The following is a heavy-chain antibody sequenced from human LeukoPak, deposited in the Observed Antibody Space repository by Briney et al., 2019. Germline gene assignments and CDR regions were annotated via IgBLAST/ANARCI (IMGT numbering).Heavy chain of an antibody. D-gene: IGHD6-13*01. V-gene: IGHV4-59*08. CDR3: ARHASWSAAGTSFDY. Sequence: PSQTLSLTCTVSGGSISSYYWSWIRQPPGKGLEWIGYIYYSESTNYNPSLKSRVTISVDTSKNQFSLKLSSVTAADTAVYYCARHASWSAAGTSFDYWGQGTLVTVSS. CDR1: GGSISSYY. CDR2: IYYSEST. J-gene: IGHJ4*02.